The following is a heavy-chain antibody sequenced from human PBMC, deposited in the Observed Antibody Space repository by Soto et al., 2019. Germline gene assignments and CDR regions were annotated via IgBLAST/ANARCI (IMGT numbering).Heavy chain of an antibody. D-gene: IGHD1-1*01. CDR1: GFTFSSSA. V-gene: IGHV3-23*01. CDR3: AKDNRAGTTSLLYYFDY. CDR2: IRGTNGNT. J-gene: IGHJ4*02. Sequence: EVQLLESGGGLVQPGGSLRLSCAASGFTFSSSAMSWVRQAPGKGLEWVSAIRGTNGNTHYAESVKGRLTISRDNSKNTLYLQMNFLRAEDTAVYYCAKDNRAGTTSLLYYFDYWGQGTLVTVSS.